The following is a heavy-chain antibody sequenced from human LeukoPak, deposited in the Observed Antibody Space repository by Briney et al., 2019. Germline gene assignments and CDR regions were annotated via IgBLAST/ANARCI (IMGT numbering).Heavy chain of an antibody. J-gene: IGHJ5*02. V-gene: IGHV3-33*01. CDR3: AREGKAAGTSGWIDP. D-gene: IGHD6-13*01. CDR2: IWYDGSNK. Sequence: PGGSLRLSCAASGFTFSDYAMHWVRQVPGKGLEWVAVIWYDGSNKYHADSGKGRFTISRDNSKNTLYLEMNSLKVEDTAVYYCAREGKAAGTSGWIDPWGQGTLVTVSS. CDR1: GFTFSDYA.